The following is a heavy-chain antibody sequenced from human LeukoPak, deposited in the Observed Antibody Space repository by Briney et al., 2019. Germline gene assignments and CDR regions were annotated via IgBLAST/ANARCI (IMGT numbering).Heavy chain of an antibody. CDR1: GGSISSYY. J-gene: IGHJ4*02. CDR2: IYYSGTT. V-gene: IGHV4-59*08. Sequence: PSETLSLTCTVSGGSISSYYWSWIRQPPGKGLEWIGYIYYSGTTNYNPSLKSRVTISVDTSKNQFSLKLSSVTAADTAVYYCAKGPQEVSVTTYLYFDCWGQGTLVTVSS. CDR3: AKGPQEVSVTTYLYFDC. D-gene: IGHD4-17*01.